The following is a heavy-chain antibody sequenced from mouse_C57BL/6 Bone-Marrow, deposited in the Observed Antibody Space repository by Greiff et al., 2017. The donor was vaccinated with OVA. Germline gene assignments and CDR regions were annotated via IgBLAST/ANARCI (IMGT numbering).Heavy chain of an antibody. CDR1: GFNIKDDY. Sequence: EVQLKESGAELVRPGASVKLSCTASGFNIKDDYMHWVKQRPEQGLEWIGWIDPENGDTEYASKFQGKATITADTSSNTAYLQLSSLTSEDTAVYYCTTRGNFDYWGQGTTLTVSS. D-gene: IGHD2-1*01. CDR3: TTRGNFDY. CDR2: IDPENGDT. V-gene: IGHV14-4*01. J-gene: IGHJ2*01.